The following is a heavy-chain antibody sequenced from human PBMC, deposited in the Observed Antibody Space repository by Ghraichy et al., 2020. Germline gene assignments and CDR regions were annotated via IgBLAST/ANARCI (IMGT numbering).Heavy chain of an antibody. CDR2: IYSGGST. V-gene: IGHV3-53*01. Sequence: GGSLRLSCAASGFTVSSNYMSWVRQAPGKGLEWVSVIYSGGSTYYADSVKGRFTISRDNSKNTLYLQMNSLRAEDTAVYYCARGLEWELLMAYWGQGTLVTVSS. J-gene: IGHJ4*02. D-gene: IGHD1-26*01. CDR1: GFTVSSNY. CDR3: ARGLEWELLMAY.